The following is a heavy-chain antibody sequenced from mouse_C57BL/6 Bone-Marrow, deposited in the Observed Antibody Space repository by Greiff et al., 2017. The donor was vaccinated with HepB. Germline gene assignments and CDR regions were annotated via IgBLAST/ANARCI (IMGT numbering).Heavy chain of an antibody. Sequence: EVQRVESGGGLVQPGGSLSLSCAASGFTFTDYYMSWVRQPPGKALEWLGFIRNKANGYTTEYSASVKGRFTISRDNSQSILYLQMNALRAEDSATYYGARSTMVTYYFDYWGQGTTLTVSS. CDR2: IRNKANGYTT. CDR1: GFTFTDYY. J-gene: IGHJ2*01. CDR3: ARSTMVTYYFDY. V-gene: IGHV7-3*01. D-gene: IGHD2-2*01.